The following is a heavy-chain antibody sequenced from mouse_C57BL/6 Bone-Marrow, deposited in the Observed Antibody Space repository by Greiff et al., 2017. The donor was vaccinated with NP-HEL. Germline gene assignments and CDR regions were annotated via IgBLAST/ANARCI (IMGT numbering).Heavy chain of an antibody. CDR3: VRHEVHYYGSSPWFAY. J-gene: IGHJ3*01. V-gene: IGHV10-1*01. Sequence: EVHLVESGGGLVQPKGSLKLSCAASGFSFNTYAMNWVRQAPGKGLEWVARIRSKSNNYATYYADSVKDRFTISRDDSESMLYLQMNNLKTEDTAMYYCVRHEVHYYGSSPWFAYWGQGTLVTVSA. D-gene: IGHD1-1*01. CDR2: IRSKSNNYAT. CDR1: GFSFNTYA.